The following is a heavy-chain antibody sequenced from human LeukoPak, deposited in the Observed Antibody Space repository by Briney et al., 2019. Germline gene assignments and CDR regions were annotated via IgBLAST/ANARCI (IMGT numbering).Heavy chain of an antibody. J-gene: IGHJ6*02. CDR1: GGSISTYY. CDR2: IYYTGSS. Sequence: SETLFLTCTVSGGSISTYYWSWIRQPPGKGLEWIGYIYYTGSSSYNPSLKSRVTISVDTSKNQLSLNLSLVTAADTAVYYCARHDRYYYGMDVWGQGTTVTVS. V-gene: IGHV4-59*08. CDR3: ARHDRYYYGMDV.